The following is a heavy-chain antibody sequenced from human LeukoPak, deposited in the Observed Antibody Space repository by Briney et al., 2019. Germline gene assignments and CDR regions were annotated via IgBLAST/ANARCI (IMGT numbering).Heavy chain of an antibody. CDR2: ISYDGSNK. CDR3: AKDLYRLGYCSSTSCWPFDY. Sequence: GGSLRLSCTASGFTFSSYGMPWVRQAPGKGLEWVAVISYDGSNKYYADSVKGRFTISRDNSKNTLYLQMNSLRAEDTAVYYCAKDLYRLGYCSSTSCWPFDYWGQGTLVTVSS. CDR1: GFTFSSYG. J-gene: IGHJ4*02. V-gene: IGHV3-30*18. D-gene: IGHD2-2*01.